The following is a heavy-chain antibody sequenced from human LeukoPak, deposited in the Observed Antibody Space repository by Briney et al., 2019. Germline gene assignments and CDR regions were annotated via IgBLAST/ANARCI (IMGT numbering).Heavy chain of an antibody. J-gene: IGHJ4*02. CDR2: IKSKSDGGTI. CDR3: TTDFYDSSGLQY. CDR1: GFSFSNAW. Sequence: GGSLRLSCAASGFSFSNAWMNWVRQAPGKGLEWVGRIKSKSDGGTIDYAAPVKGRFTISRDDSKTTVFLQMNSLETEDTAVYYCTTDFYDSSGLQYWGQGTLVTVSS. V-gene: IGHV3-15*07. D-gene: IGHD3-22*01.